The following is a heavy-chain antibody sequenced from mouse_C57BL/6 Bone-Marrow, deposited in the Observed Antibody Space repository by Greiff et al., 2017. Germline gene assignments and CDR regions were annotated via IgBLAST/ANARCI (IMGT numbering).Heavy chain of an antibody. J-gene: IGHJ3*01. CDR2: IDPSDGYT. CDR1: GYTFTSYW. Sequence: QVQLQQPGAELVKPGASVKLSCKASGYTFTSYWMQWVKQRPGQGLEWIGEIDPSDGYTTYNQKFKGKATLTVDTSSSTAYMQLSGLTSDDSAGYYCARGFAYWGQGTLVTVSA. CDR3: ARGFAY. V-gene: IGHV1-50*01.